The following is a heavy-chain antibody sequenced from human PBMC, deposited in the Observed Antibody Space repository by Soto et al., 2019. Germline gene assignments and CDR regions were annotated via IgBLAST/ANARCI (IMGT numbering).Heavy chain of an antibody. CDR2: ISGSGGST. CDR3: AKGVGGGNSVYFDY. CDR1: GFTFSSHA. D-gene: IGHD3-10*01. J-gene: IGHJ4*02. Sequence: EVQVLESGGGLVQPGGSLRLSCAASGFTFSSHAMSWVRQAPGKGLEWVSVISGSGGSTYYADSVKGRFTISGDNSKNTLYLQMDTLRAEDTALYYCAKGVGGGNSVYFDYWGQGTLVTVSS. V-gene: IGHV3-23*01.